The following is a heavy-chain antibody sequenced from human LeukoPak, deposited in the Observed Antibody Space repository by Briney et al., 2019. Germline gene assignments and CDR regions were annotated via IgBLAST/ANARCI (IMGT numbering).Heavy chain of an antibody. CDR2: IWYEGSNK. J-gene: IGHJ4*02. Sequence: GGSLRLSCAASGFTFSSYGMHWVRQAPGKGLEWVAVIWYEGSNKYDAESVKGRFTISKDNAKSSLYLQMNSLKAEDTAVYYCARDRIGVAGFDYWGQGTLGTGSS. D-gene: IGHD6-19*01. V-gene: IGHV3-33*08. CDR1: GFTFSSYG. CDR3: ARDRIGVAGFDY.